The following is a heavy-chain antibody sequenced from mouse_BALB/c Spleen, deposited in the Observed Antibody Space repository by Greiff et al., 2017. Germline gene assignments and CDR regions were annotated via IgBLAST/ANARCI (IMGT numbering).Heavy chain of an antibody. CDR1: GFTFSSYT. CDR2: ISSGGSYT. V-gene: IGHV5-6-4*01. D-gene: IGHD2-1*01. Sequence: EVHLVESGGGLVKPGGSLKLSCAASGFTFSSYTMSWVRQTPEKRLEWVATISSGGSYTYYPDSVKGRFTISRDNAKNTLYLQMSSLKSEDTAMYYCTRELLWKDYWGQGTSVTVSS. J-gene: IGHJ4*01. CDR3: TRELLWKDY.